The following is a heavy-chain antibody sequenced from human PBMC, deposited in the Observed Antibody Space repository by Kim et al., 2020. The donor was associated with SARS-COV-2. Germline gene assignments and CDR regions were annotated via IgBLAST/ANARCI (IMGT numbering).Heavy chain of an antibody. CDR1: GFTFSSYG. J-gene: IGHJ4*02. V-gene: IGHV3-33*01. CDR3: ARDHAIDVPAAAGCY. D-gene: IGHD2-2*01. Sequence: GGSLRLSCAASGFTFSSYGMHWVRQAPGKGLEWVAVIWYDGSNKYYADSVKGRFTISRDNSKNTLYLQMNSLRAEDTAVYYCARDHAIDVPAAAGCYWGQGTPGTVSS. CDR2: IWYDGSNK.